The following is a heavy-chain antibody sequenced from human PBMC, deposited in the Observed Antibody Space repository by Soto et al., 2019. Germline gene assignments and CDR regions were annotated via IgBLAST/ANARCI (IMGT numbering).Heavy chain of an antibody. Sequence: VQLVESGGGLVQPGRSLRLSCAASGFTFDDYAMHWVRQAPGKGLEWVSGISWNSGSIGYADSVKGRFTISRDNAKNSLYLQMNSLRAEDTALYYCAKGGWDIVANFDYWGQGTLVTVSS. J-gene: IGHJ4*02. V-gene: IGHV3-9*01. D-gene: IGHD5-12*01. CDR2: ISWNSGSI. CDR3: AKGGWDIVANFDY. CDR1: GFTFDDYA.